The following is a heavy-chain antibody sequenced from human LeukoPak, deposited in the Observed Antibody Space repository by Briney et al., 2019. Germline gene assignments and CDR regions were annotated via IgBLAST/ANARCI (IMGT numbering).Heavy chain of an antibody. J-gene: IGHJ4*02. CDR3: ARETTGEFDY. CDR1: GYSFTRHG. CDR2: ISPDNGNT. V-gene: IGHV1-18*01. Sequence: ASVKVSCKASGYSFTRHGLNWVRQAPGQGLEWIGWISPDNGNTNNAKKVQGRITMTMDRSTSTVYMELRSLRSDDTAVYYCARETTGEFDYWGQGSLVTVSS. D-gene: IGHD4-17*01.